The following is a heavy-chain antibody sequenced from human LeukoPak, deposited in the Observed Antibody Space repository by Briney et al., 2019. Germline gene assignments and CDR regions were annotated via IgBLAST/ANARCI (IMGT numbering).Heavy chain of an antibody. Sequence: SETLSLTCAVSGGSISSGSYSWSWIRQPPGKGLEWIGYIYYSGSTYYNPSLKSRVTISVDTSKNQFSLKLSSVTAADTAVYYCARGIGGYDLYYYYYYMDVWGKGTTVTVSS. J-gene: IGHJ6*03. D-gene: IGHD5-12*01. V-gene: IGHV4-30-4*07. CDR3: ARGIGGYDLYYYYYYMDV. CDR2: IYYSGST. CDR1: GGSISSGSYS.